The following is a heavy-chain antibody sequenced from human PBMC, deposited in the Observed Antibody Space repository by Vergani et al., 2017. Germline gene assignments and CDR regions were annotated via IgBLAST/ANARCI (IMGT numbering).Heavy chain of an antibody. CDR3: ASDAQYCSGSSCYRGGDYYYYYMDV. J-gene: IGHJ6*03. Sequence: QVQLVESGGGLVKPGGSLRLSCAASGFTFSDHYMSWVRQAPGKGLEWISYMSSGDSIYYADSVKGRFTVSRDNTKNTLYLQMNSLRAEDTAVYYGASDAQYCSGSSCYRGGDYYYYYMDVWGKGTTVAVSS. CDR1: GFTFSDHY. D-gene: IGHD2-2*02. CDR2: MSSGDSI. V-gene: IGHV3-11*04.